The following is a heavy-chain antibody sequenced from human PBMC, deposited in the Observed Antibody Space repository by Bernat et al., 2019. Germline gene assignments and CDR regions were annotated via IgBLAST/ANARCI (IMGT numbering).Heavy chain of an antibody. D-gene: IGHD3-3*01. Sequence: QVQLVQSGAEVKKPGSSVKVSCKASGGTFSSYAISWVRQAPGQGLEWMGGIIPIFGTANYAQKFQGRVTITADESTSTAYMELSSLRSEDTAVYYCARERPRRYYDSWSGYYIWGQGTLVTVSS. CDR3: ARERPRRYYDSWSGYYI. V-gene: IGHV1-69*01. CDR1: GGTFSSYA. CDR2: IIPIFGTA. J-gene: IGHJ4*02.